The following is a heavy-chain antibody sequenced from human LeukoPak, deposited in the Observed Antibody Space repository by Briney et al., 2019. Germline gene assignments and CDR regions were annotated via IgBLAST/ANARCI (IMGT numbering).Heavy chain of an antibody. CDR3: GRSEIGTSATAVFDS. D-gene: IGHD3-10*01. CDR2: FHLTKRS. V-gene: IGHV4-59*10. J-gene: IGHJ4*02. Sequence: PSETLSLTCAVSGVSVSDSYWSWIRQPVGPGLEYIGRFHLTKRSGYNPSLQSRVSMSVETSKNHYSLRLTPVTAADTAMYYCGRSEIGTSATAVFDSWGQGILVTVSS. CDR1: GVSVSDSY.